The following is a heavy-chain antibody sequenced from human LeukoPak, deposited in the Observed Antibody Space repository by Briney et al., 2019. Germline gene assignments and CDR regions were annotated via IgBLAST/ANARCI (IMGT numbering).Heavy chain of an antibody. CDR1: GGSILTTNW. D-gene: IGHD1-26*01. CDR2: VHLSGTS. J-gene: IGHJ4*02. Sequence: SETLSLTCAVSGGSILTTNWRSWVRQPPGKGLEWIGEVHLSGTSNYNPSLKSRVSMSIDKSKNQLSLKLTSVTAADTAMYYCARESGAFSFGFWGQGTLVTVSS. V-gene: IGHV4-4*02. CDR3: ARESGAFSFGF.